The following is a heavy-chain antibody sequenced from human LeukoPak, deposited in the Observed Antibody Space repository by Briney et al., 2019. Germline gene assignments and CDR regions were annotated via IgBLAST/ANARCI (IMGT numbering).Heavy chain of an antibody. CDR2: ISSTSTTI. D-gene: IGHD3-10*01. J-gene: IGHJ4*02. V-gene: IGHV3-48*02. Sequence: GGSLRLSCAVSGFTFSTCSMNWVRQAPAKGLEWISYISSTSTTINYADSVKGRFTIARDHAKSSLYLQMNSLRDEDTAVYYCARKEYGAGNYFPVYWGQGTLLTVSS. CDR1: GFTFSTCS. CDR3: ARKEYGAGNYFPVY.